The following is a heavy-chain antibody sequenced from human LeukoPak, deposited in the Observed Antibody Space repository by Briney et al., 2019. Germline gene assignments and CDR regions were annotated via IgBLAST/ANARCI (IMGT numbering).Heavy chain of an antibody. CDR1: GFTFTSSA. J-gene: IGHJ4*02. CDR2: IVVGSGNT. V-gene: IGHV1-58*02. Sequence: GTSVKVSCKASGFTFTSSAMQWVRQARGQRPEWIGWIVVGSGNTNYAQKFQERVTITRDMSTSTAYMELSSLRSEDTAVYYCAALGDITGTAGYFDYWGQGTLVTVSS. D-gene: IGHD1-7*01. CDR3: AALGDITGTAGYFDY.